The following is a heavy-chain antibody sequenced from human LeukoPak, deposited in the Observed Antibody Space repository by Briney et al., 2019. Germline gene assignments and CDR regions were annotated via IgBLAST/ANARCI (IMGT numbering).Heavy chain of an antibody. Sequence: ASVKVSCKASGYTFTSYGISWVRRAPGQGLEWMGWISAYNGNTNYAQKLQGRVTMTTDTSTSTAYMELRSLRSDDTAVYYCARSVDYDYVWGSYRGIFDYWGQGTLVTVSS. J-gene: IGHJ4*02. D-gene: IGHD3-16*02. CDR1: GYTFTSYG. V-gene: IGHV1-18*01. CDR3: ARSVDYDYVWGSYRGIFDY. CDR2: ISAYNGNT.